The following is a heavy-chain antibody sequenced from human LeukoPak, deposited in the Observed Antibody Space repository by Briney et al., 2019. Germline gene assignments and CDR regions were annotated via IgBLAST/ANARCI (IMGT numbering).Heavy chain of an antibody. V-gene: IGHV4-39*01. J-gene: IGHJ6*02. D-gene: IGHD6-19*01. CDR2: IYYSGST. CDR1: GGSISSSSYY. Sequence: TSETLSLTCTVSGGSISSSSYYWGWIRQPPGKGLEWIVSIYYSGSTYYNPSLKSRVTISVDTSKNQFSLKLSSVTAADTAVYYCARLLVAVAGTGAYYYHGMDVWGQGTTVTVSS. CDR3: ARLLVAVAGTGAYYYHGMDV.